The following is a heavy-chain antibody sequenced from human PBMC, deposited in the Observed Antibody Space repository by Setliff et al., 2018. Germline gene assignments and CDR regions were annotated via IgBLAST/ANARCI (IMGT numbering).Heavy chain of an antibody. V-gene: IGHV3-33*08. D-gene: IGHD5-12*01. Sequence: GGSLRLSCAGSGFAVSGAYMSWVRQAPGKGLEWVAFIWYDGSNTYYTGSVKGRFTISRDNSRNTLYLQMNSLRAEDTAVYYCAGDPPSSGYAFDIWGQGTMVTVSS. J-gene: IGHJ3*02. CDR3: AGDPPSSGYAFDI. CDR1: GFAVSGAY. CDR2: IWYDGSNT.